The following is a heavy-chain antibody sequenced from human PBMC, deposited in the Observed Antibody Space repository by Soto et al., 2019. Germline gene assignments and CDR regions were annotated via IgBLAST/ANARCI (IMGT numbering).Heavy chain of an antibody. CDR1: GFTFSSYA. Sequence: EVQLLESGGGLVQPGGSLRLSCAASGFTFSSYAMSWVRQAPGKGLEWVSAISGSGGSTYYADSVKGRFTISRDNSKNTLYLQMNSLRAEDTAVYYCAKGPVPYYGWGNVFDYWGQGTLVTVSS. J-gene: IGHJ4*02. CDR3: AKGPVPYYGWGNVFDY. D-gene: IGHD3-10*01. V-gene: IGHV3-23*01. CDR2: ISGSGGST.